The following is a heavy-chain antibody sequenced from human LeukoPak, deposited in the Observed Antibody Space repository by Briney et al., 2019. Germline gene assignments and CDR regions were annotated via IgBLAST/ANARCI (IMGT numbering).Heavy chain of an antibody. CDR1: GYTFTSYG. V-gene: IGHV1-18*01. Sequence: ASVKVSCKXSGYTFTSYGISXXXXXPGXGLXXXXXXXAYXGNXXYAXKLQXRXXXTXXTSTSTAYMELRSLRSDDTAVYYCARWECGXDCSLYNWFDPWGQGTLVTVSS. D-gene: IGHD2-21*02. J-gene: IGHJ5*02. CDR3: ARWECGXDCSLYNWFDP. CDR2: XXAYXGNX.